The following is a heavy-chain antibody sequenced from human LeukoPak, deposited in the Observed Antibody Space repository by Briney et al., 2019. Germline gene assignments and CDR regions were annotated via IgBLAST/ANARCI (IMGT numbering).Heavy chain of an antibody. CDR2: ISSSGSTI. J-gene: IGHJ5*02. CDR1: GFTFSDYY. Sequence: GGPLRLSCAASGFTFSDYYMSWIRQAPGKGLEWVSYISSSGSTIYYADSVKGRFTISRDNAKNSLYLQMNSLRAEDTAVYYCARDSHVAVAVDWFDPWGQGTLVTVSS. CDR3: ARDSHVAVAVDWFDP. D-gene: IGHD6-19*01. V-gene: IGHV3-11*04.